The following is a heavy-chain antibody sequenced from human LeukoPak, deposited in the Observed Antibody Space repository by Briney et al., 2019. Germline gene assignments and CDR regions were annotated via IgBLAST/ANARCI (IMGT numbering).Heavy chain of an antibody. CDR1: GFSFSTHW. CDR3: AGDEGWTFDI. D-gene: IGHD5-24*01. J-gene: IGHJ3*02. Sequence: GGSLRLSCAASGFSFSTHWMSWFRQAPGKGLEWVALIKQDGSVIHYVHSVKGPFTISRDNTKNSLSLQMNSLRADDTAVYYCAGDEGWTFDIWGQGTKVTVSS. V-gene: IGHV3-7*01. CDR2: IKQDGSVI.